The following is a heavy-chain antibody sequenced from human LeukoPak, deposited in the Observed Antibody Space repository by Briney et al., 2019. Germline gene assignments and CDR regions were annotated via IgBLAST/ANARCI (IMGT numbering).Heavy chain of an antibody. D-gene: IGHD3-22*01. Sequence: GGSLRLSCAASGFTFSSNAMSWVRQAPGKGLEWVSAISGSGGGTFYADSVKDRFTISRDNSKNTLYLQMNSLRAEDTAVFYCAKSLLDYDSSGPVDYWGQGTLVTVSS. CDR1: GFTFSSNA. CDR3: AKSLLDYDSSGPVDY. J-gene: IGHJ4*02. V-gene: IGHV3-23*01. CDR2: ISGSGGGT.